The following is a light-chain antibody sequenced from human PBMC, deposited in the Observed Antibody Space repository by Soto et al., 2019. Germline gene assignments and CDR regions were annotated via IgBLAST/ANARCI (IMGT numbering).Light chain of an antibody. CDR3: QQYNNWPRT. Sequence: EIVMMQSPATLSVSTGESVTLSCRASQLFSSNLAWYQHKPGQAPRLFIYGVSTRDTGVPDRFSGSASGTEFTLTIRSLQSEDFAVYYCQQYNNWPRTFGQGTRLET. V-gene: IGKV3-15*01. CDR2: GVS. J-gene: IGKJ5*01. CDR1: QLFSSN.